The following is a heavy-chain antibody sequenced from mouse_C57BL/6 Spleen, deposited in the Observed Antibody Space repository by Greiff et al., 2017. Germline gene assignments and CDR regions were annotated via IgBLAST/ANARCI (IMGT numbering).Heavy chain of an antibody. CDR3: ARGDDGYYVYFDY. V-gene: IGHV1-63*01. J-gene: IGHJ2*01. CDR2: IYPGGGYT. D-gene: IGHD2-3*01. Sequence: LEESGAELVRPGTSVKMSCKASGYTFTNYWIGWAKQRPGHGLEWIGDIYPGGGYTNYNEKFKGKATLTADKSSSTAYMQFSSLTSEDSAIYYCARGDDGYYVYFDYWGQGTTLTVSS. CDR1: GYTFTNYW.